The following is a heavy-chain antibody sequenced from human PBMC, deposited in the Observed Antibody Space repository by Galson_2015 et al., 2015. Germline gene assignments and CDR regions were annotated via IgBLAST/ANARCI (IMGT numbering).Heavy chain of an antibody. D-gene: IGHD3-22*01. V-gene: IGHV4-59*01. J-gene: IGHJ4*02. CDR3: ARYDSGGYRGSY. CDR1: GSISSYY. Sequence: GSISSYYWSWIRQPPGKGLEWIGYIYYSGSTNYNPSLKSRVTISVDTSKNQFSLKLSSVTAADTAVYYCARYDSGGYRGSYWGQGTLVTVSS. CDR2: IYYSGST.